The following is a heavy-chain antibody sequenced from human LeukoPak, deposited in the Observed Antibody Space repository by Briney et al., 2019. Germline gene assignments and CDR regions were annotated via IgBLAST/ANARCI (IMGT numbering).Heavy chain of an antibody. D-gene: IGHD3-10*01. J-gene: IGHJ6*02. CDR2: ISSSSSYR. Sequence: PGGPLRLSRSASGITFSSYSMKWLRQAPAKGLAGVSSISSSSSYRYYADSVKGRVTISRDNAKNSLYLQMNSLRGEDTAVYYCARDYYGSGSYYYYYYGMDVWGQGTTVTVS. CDR1: GITFSSYS. CDR3: ARDYYGSGSYYYYYYGMDV. V-gene: IGHV3-21*01.